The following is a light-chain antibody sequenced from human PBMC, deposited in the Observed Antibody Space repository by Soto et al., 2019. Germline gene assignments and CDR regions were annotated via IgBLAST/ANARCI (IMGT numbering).Light chain of an antibody. CDR3: QQRKSYPIT. CDR2: AAS. V-gene: IGKV1-9*01. J-gene: IGKJ5*01. CDR1: QDINTY. Sequence: DIQLTQSPSFLSASVGDRVTITCRASQDINTYLAWYQQKPGKAPKLLIFAASTLQNGVPSRFSGSGSGTEFTVTITSLQPEDFGTYYCQQRKSYPITFGQVTRLEIK.